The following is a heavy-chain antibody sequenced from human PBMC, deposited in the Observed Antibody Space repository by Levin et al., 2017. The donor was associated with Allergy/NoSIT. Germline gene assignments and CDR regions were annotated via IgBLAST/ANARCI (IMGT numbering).Heavy chain of an antibody. V-gene: IGHV1-2*02. J-gene: IGHJ6*02. CDR1: GYTFTGYY. Sequence: RASVKVSCKASGYTFTGYYMHWVRQAPGQGLEWMGWINPNSGGTNYAQKFQGRVTMTRDTSISTAYMELSRLRSGDTAVYYCARARNAGEVWPLYYGMDVWGQGTTVTVSS. CDR2: INPNSGGT. D-gene: IGHD3-16*01. CDR3: ARARNAGEVWPLYYGMDV.